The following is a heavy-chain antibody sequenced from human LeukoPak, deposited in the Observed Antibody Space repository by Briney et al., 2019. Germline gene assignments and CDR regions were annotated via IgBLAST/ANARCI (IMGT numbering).Heavy chain of an antibody. J-gene: IGHJ3*02. CDR1: GFTFSSYG. V-gene: IGHV3-33*06. D-gene: IGHD1-7*01. Sequence: GRSLRLSCTASGFTFSSYGMHWVRQAPGKGLEWVAVIWYDGSNKYYADSVKGRFTISRDNSKNTLYLQMNSLRAEDTAVYYCAKSITGTTPGDAFDIWGQGTMVTVSS. CDR3: AKSITGTTPGDAFDI. CDR2: IWYDGSNK.